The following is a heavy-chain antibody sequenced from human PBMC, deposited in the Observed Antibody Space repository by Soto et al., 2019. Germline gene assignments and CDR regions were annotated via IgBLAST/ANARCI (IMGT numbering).Heavy chain of an antibody. V-gene: IGHV1-46*01. D-gene: IGHD2-15*01. CDR3: ARDRVDCSGGNCWRSVEDT. CDR1: GYTFTSYY. J-gene: IGHJ5*02. CDR2: IDPSGGGT. Sequence: QVQLVQSGAEVKKPGASVRVSCKASGYTFTSYYMHWVRQAPGQGLEWMGRIDPSGGGTSYAQKFQGRLTMTRDTSTSTVYMELSSLRSEDTAVYYCARDRVDCSGGNCWRSVEDTWGQGTLVTVSS.